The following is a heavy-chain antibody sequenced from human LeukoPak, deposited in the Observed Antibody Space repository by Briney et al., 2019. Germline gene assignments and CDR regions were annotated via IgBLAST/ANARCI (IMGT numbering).Heavy chain of an antibody. V-gene: IGHV1-69*05. J-gene: IGHJ6*03. Sequence: GASVKVSCKASGGTFSSYAISWVRQAPGQGLEWMGGIIPIFGTANYAQKFQGRVTITTDESTSTAYMELSSLRSEDTAVYYCARDGDFGVVHSYHIDVWGKGTTVTVSS. CDR1: GGTFSSYA. D-gene: IGHD3-3*01. CDR3: ARDGDFGVVHSYHIDV. CDR2: IIPIFGTA.